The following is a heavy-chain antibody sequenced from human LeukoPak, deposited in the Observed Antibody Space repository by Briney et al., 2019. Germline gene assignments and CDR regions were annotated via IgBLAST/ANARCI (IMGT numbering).Heavy chain of an antibody. CDR3: ARVGAHDFWSGYYRPFDY. D-gene: IGHD3-3*01. CDR2: IYYSGST. Sequence: PSQTLSLTCTVSGGSISSGDYYWSWIRQPPGKGLEWIGYIYYSGSTYYNPSLKSRVTISVDTSKNQFSLKLSSVTAADTAVYYCARVGAHDFWSGYYRPFDYWGQGTLDTVSS. V-gene: IGHV4-30-4*08. J-gene: IGHJ4*02. CDR1: GGSISSGDYY.